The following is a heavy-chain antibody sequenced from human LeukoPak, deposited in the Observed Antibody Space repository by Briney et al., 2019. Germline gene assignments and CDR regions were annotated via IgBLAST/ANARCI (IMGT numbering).Heavy chain of an antibody. J-gene: IGHJ5*01. Sequence: GGSLRLSCAASGFTFSSYSMNWVRQAPGKGLEWVSSISSSSSYIYYADSLKGRFTISRDNARNSLYLQMNSLRAEDTAVYYCARSEWVGITTSWFDSWGQGTLVTVSS. CDR3: ARSEWVGITTSWFDS. V-gene: IGHV3-21*01. D-gene: IGHD3-22*01. CDR2: ISSSSSYI. CDR1: GFTFSSYS.